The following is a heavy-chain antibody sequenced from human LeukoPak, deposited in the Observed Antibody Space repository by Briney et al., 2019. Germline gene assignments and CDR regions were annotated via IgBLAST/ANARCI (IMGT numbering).Heavy chain of an antibody. D-gene: IGHD2-2*02. J-gene: IGHJ5*02. Sequence: SVKVSCKASGGTFSSYAISWVRQAPGQGLEWMGGIIPIFGTANYAQKFQGRVTITADESTSTAYMELSSLRSEDTAVYYCASYCSSTSCYTGEDWFDPWGQGTLVTVSS. CDR3: ASYCSSTSCYTGEDWFDP. CDR2: IIPIFGTA. V-gene: IGHV1-69*13. CDR1: GGTFSSYA.